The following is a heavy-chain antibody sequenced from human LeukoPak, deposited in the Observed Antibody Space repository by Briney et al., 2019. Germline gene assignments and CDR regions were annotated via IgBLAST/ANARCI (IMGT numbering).Heavy chain of an antibody. Sequence: GGSLRLSCAASGFTFSSYEMNWVRQAPGKGLEWVSYISSSGRTIYHADSVKGRFTISRDNAKNSLYLQMNSLRAEDTAVYYCARERWELLGFDYWGQETLVTVSS. CDR2: ISSSGRTI. J-gene: IGHJ4*02. CDR3: ARERWELLGFDY. D-gene: IGHD1-26*01. CDR1: GFTFSSYE. V-gene: IGHV3-48*03.